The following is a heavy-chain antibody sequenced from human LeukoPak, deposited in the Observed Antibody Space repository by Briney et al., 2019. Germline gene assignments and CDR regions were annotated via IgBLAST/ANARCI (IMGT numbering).Heavy chain of an antibody. V-gene: IGHV1-69*05. CDR3: ARDLVVPPNPYFDY. J-gene: IGHJ4*02. D-gene: IGHD2-2*01. CDR1: GGTFSSYA. CDR2: IIPIFGTA. Sequence: SVKVSCKASGGTFSSYAISWVRQAPGQGLEWMGGIIPIFGTANYAQKFQGRVTITTDESTSTAYMELSSLRSEDTAVYYCARDLVVPPNPYFDYWGQGTLVTVSS.